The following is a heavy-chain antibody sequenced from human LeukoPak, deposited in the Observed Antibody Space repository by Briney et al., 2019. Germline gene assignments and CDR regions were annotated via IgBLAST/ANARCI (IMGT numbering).Heavy chain of an antibody. CDR3: TRASGGRLDAFDI. Sequence: SETLSLTCTVSGGSISSGSYYWPWIRQDPGKGLEWIGYISKTGKTFSNLSLKSRVTISVDTSKNQFSLKLSSVTAADTAVYYCTRASGGRLDAFDIWGQGTMVPVSS. D-gene: IGHD2-15*01. CDR1: GGSISSGSYY. CDR2: ISKTGKT. V-gene: IGHV4-31*06. J-gene: IGHJ3*02.